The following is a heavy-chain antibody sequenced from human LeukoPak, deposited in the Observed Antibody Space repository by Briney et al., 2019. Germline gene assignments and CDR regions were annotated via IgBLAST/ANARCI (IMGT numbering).Heavy chain of an antibody. V-gene: IGHV3-53*04. Sequence: PGGALRLSCAASGFTVSSNYMSWVRQAPGKGLEWVSIIYSGGNTYYTHSVKGRFTISRHNSKNTLYLQMNSLRAEDTAVYYCARRGVFDAFDTWGQGTMVTVSS. CDR1: GFTVSSNY. CDR3: ARRGVFDAFDT. CDR2: IYSGGNT. D-gene: IGHD3-10*01. J-gene: IGHJ3*02.